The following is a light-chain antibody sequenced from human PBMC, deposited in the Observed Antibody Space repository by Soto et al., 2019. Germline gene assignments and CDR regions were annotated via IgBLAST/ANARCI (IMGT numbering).Light chain of an antibody. CDR2: EDH. CDR3: CLYIGATTYV. Sequence: QSVLAQPASVSGSPGQSITISCTGTSGFVGSFSLVSWYQQHPGKAPKVMISEDHRRPSGVPDRFSGSTSVNSASLTISGLQDEEEADYSCCLYIGATTYVFGTGTKGTV. CDR1: SGFVGSFSL. J-gene: IGLJ1*01. V-gene: IGLV2-23*01.